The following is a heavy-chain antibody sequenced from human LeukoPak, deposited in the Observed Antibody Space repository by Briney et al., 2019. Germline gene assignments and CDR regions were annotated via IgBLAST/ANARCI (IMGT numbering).Heavy chain of an antibody. D-gene: IGHD4-17*01. V-gene: IGHV3-7*01. J-gene: IGHJ6*03. CDR3: ARLGGSSTGAGDYYYYYYMDV. CDR2: IKQDGSEK. CDR1: GFTFSSYW. Sequence: GGSLRLSCAASGFTFSSYWMSWVRQAPGKGLEWVANIKQDGSEKYYVDSVKGRFTISRDNAKNSLYLQMNSLRAEDTAVYYCARLGGSSTGAGDYYYYYYMDVWGKGTTVTVSS.